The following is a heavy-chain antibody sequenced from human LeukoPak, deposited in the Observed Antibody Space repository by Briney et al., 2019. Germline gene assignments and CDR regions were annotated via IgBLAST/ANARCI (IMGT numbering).Heavy chain of an antibody. V-gene: IGHV1-46*01. CDR3: ASGIAAAGPYYFDY. D-gene: IGHD6-13*01. CDR1: GYTFTSYY. J-gene: IGHJ4*02. CDR2: INPSGGST. Sequence: ASVKVSCKASGYTFTSYYLHWVRQAPGQGLEWMGIINPSGGSTNYAQKFLGRVTMTRDMSTSTVYMELSSLRSEDTAVYYCASGIAAAGPYYFDYWGQGTLVTVSS.